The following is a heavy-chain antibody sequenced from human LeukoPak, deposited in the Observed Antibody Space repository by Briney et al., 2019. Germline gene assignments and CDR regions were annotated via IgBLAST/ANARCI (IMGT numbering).Heavy chain of an antibody. J-gene: IGHJ3*02. D-gene: IGHD3-9*01. CDR3: ARSVLRYFDWLSDAFDI. CDR1: GYTFTGYY. Sequence: ASVKVSCKASGYTFTGYYMHWVRQAPGQGLEWMGWINPNSGGTNYAQKFQGRVTMTRDTSISTAYMELSRLRSDDTAVYYCARSVLRYFDWLSDAFDIWGQGTMVTVSS. CDR2: INPNSGGT. V-gene: IGHV1-2*02.